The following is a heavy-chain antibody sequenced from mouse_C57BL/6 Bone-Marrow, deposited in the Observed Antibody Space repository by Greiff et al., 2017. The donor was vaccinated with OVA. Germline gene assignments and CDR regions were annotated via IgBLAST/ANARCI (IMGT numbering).Heavy chain of an antibody. J-gene: IGHJ3*01. V-gene: IGHV1-69*01. CDR3: AREGDGYYSWFAY. CDR1: GYTFTSYW. Sequence: QVQLKQPGAELVMPGASVKLSCKASGYTFTSYWMHWVKQRPGQGLEWIGEIDPSDSYTNYNQKFKGKSTLTVDKSSSTAYMQLSSLTSEDSAVYYCAREGDGYYSWFAYWGQGTLVTVSA. CDR2: IDPSDSYT. D-gene: IGHD2-3*01.